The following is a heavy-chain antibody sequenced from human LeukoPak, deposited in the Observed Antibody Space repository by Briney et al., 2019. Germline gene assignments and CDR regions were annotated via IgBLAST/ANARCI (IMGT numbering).Heavy chain of an antibody. CDR2: ISWNSGSI. J-gene: IGHJ6*03. D-gene: IGHD6-19*01. CDR1: GFTFDDYA. Sequence: GGSLRLSCAASGFTFDDYAMHWVRQAPGKGLEWVSGISWNSGSIGYADSVKGRFTISRDNAKNSLYLQMNSLRAEDTALYYCAKDMAGTYYYTDVWGKGTTVTISS. CDR3: AKDMAGTYYYTDV. V-gene: IGHV3-9*01.